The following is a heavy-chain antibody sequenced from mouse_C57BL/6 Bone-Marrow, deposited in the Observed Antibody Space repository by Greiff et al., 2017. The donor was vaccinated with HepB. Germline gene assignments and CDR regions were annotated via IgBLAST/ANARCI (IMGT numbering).Heavy chain of an antibody. CDR1: GYTFTSYW. J-gene: IGHJ4*01. D-gene: IGHD2-5*01. Sequence: QVQLQQPGAELVKPGASVKLSCKASGYTFTSYWMHWVKQRPGQGLEWIGMIHPNSGSTNYNEKFKSKATLTVDKSSSTAYMQLSSLTSEDSAVYYCAGYYSNLYAMDYGGQGTSVTVSS. CDR3: AGYYSNLYAMDY. V-gene: IGHV1-64*01. CDR2: IHPNSGST.